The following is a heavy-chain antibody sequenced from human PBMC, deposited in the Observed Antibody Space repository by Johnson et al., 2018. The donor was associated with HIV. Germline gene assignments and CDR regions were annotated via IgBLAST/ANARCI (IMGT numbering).Heavy chain of an antibody. CDR2: ISSSGSTI. Sequence: EQLVESGGSAVRPGGSLRLSCTASGFTFDDYGMSWVRQPPGKGLEWVSYISSSGSTIYYADSVTGRFTISRDNAKNSLHLQMNSLRAEDTAVYYCARDATPWGGAYVGYAFDLWGQGTMVAVSS. V-gene: IGHV3-48*04. CDR1: GFTFDDYG. D-gene: IGHD4-17*01. J-gene: IGHJ3*01. CDR3: ARDATPWGGAYVGYAFDL.